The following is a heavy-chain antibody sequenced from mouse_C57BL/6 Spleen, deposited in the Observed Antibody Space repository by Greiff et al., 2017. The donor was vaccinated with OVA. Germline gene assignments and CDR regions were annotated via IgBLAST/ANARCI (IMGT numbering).Heavy chain of an antibody. V-gene: IGHV1-69*01. CDR3: ARLDSSGYGGAMDY. J-gene: IGHJ4*01. CDR1: GYTFTSYW. CDR2: IDPSDSYT. Sequence: VQLQQSGAELVMPGASVKLSCKASGYTFTSYWMHWVKQRPGQGLEWIGEIDPSDSYTNYNQKFKGKSTLTVDKSSSTAYMQLSSLTSEDSAVYYCARLDSSGYGGAMDYWGQGTSVTVSS. D-gene: IGHD3-2*02.